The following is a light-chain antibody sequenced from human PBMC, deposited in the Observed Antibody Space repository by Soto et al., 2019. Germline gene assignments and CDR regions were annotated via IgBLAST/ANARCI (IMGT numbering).Light chain of an antibody. CDR1: QSVSGNY. Sequence: EIVLTQSPGILSLSPGEGATLSCRAGQSVSGNYLGWYQQRPGQAPRLLIYGASSRTTGIPDRFSGSGSGTDFTLTISRLEPEDFAVYYCQQYGSSPITFGGGTKVEIK. CDR3: QQYGSSPIT. J-gene: IGKJ4*01. V-gene: IGKV3-20*01. CDR2: GAS.